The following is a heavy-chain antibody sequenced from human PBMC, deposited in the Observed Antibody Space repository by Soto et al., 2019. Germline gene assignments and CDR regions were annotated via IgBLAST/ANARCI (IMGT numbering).Heavy chain of an antibody. J-gene: IGHJ6*02. CDR1: GYTFTSYG. CDR3: ARGGKNCTNGVCSFYGMEV. Sequence: QVQLVQSGAEVKKPGASVKVSCKASGYTFTSYGISWVRQAPGQGLEWMGWISAYNGNTNYTQKFQGRVTMTTGTSASTAYMELRSLRSGDTAVNYCARGGKNCTNGVCSFYGMEVWGQGTTVSVPS. D-gene: IGHD2-8*01. V-gene: IGHV1-18*01. CDR2: ISAYNGNT.